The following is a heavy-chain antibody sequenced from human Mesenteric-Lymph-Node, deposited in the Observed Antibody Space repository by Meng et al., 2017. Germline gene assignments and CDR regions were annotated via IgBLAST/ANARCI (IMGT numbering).Heavy chain of an antibody. CDR1: GYTFTSYY. CDR2: INPSGGST. CDR3: ARPGGFYYYYGMDV. J-gene: IGHJ6*02. D-gene: IGHD3-16*01. Sequence: ASVKVSCKASGYTFTSYYMHWVRQAPGQGLEWMGIINPSGGSTSYAQKFQGRVTISADKSISTVYLQWSSLKASDTAMYYCARPGGFYYYYGMDVWGQGTTVTVSS. V-gene: IGHV1-46*01.